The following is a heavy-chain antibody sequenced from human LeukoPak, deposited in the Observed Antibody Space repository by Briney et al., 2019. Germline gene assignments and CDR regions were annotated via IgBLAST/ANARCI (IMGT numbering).Heavy chain of an antibody. D-gene: IGHD7-27*01. J-gene: IGHJ3*02. CDR1: GFTFSSSW. Sequence: QSGGSLRLSCAASGFTFSSSWMTWVRQAPGKGLEWVANIKQGGSERYYVDSVKGRFTISRDNAKNSLYLQMNSLRAEDTAVYYCARAKLGGTFFDIWGQGTMITVSS. V-gene: IGHV3-7*04. CDR3: ARAKLGGTFFDI. CDR2: IKQGGSER.